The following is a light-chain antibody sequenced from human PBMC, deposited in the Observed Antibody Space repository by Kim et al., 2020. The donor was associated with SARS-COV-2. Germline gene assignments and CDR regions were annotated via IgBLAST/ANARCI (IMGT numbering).Light chain of an antibody. CDR2: DVS. CDR1: SSDVGGYNY. V-gene: IGLV2-14*01. Sequence: SELTQPASVSGSPGQSITISCTGTSSDVGGYNYVSWYQQHPGKAPKLMIYDVSKRPSGVSNRFSGSKSGNTASLTISGLQAEDEADYYCSSYTSSSVVFGGGTQLTVL. J-gene: IGLJ2*01. CDR3: SSYTSSSVV.